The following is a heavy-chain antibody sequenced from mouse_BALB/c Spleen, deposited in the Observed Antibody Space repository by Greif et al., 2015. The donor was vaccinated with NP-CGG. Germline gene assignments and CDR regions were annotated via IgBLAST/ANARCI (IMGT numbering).Heavy chain of an antibody. Sequence: EVKLMESGAELVKPGASVKLSCTASGFNIKDTYMHWVKQRPEQGLEWIGRIDPANGNTKYDPKFRGKATITADTSSNTAYLQLSSLTSEDTAVYYCARDSMITTRAWFAYWGQGTLVTVSA. CDR2: IDPANGNT. CDR3: ARDSMITTRAWFAY. J-gene: IGHJ3*01. D-gene: IGHD2-4*01. CDR1: GFNIKDTY. V-gene: IGHV14-3*02.